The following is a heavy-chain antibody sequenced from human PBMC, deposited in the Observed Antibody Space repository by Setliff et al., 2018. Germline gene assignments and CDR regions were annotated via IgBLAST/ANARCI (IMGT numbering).Heavy chain of an antibody. J-gene: IGHJ6*02. CDR3: ARDHAYGSRFYYYYYGMDV. Sequence: GGSLSLSCAASGFTFSSYWMSWVRQAPGKGLEWVANIKQDGSGKYYVDSVKGRFTISRDNAKNSLYLQMNSLRAEDTAVYYCARDHAYGSRFYYYYYGMDVWGQGTTVTVS. CDR1: GFTFSSYW. CDR2: IKQDGSGK. V-gene: IGHV3-7*01. D-gene: IGHD3-10*01.